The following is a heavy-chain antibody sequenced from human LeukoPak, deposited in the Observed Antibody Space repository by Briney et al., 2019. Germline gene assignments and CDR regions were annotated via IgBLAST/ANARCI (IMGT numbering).Heavy chain of an antibody. D-gene: IGHD6-19*01. J-gene: IGHJ5*02. CDR3: AKDRIAVVAGDWYDP. V-gene: IGHV1-18*01. CDR2: ISAYNGNT. Sequence: ASVKVSCKASGYTFTSYGISWVRQAPGQGLEWMGWISAYNGNTNYAQKLQGRVTMTTDTSTSTVYMELSSLRSEDTAVYYCAKDRIAVVAGDWYDPWGQGTRVTVSS. CDR1: GYTFTSYG.